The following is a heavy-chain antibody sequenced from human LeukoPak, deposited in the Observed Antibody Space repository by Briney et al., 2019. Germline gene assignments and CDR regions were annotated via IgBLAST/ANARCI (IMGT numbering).Heavy chain of an antibody. D-gene: IGHD3-16*01. J-gene: IGHJ4*02. CDR2: IYSDVRRI. Sequence: GGSLRLSCAASGFTFSDYWMLWVRQAPGKGLEWVARIYSDVRRIKYADSVKGRFTISRDNTKNTLSLQMNAVRVEDTAVYYCATSPVLSNDWGQGTLVTVSS. CDR3: ATSPVLSND. CDR1: GFTFSDYW. V-gene: IGHV3-74*03.